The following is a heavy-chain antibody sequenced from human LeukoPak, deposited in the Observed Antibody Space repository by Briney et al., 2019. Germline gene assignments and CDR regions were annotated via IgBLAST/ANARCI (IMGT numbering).Heavy chain of an antibody. CDR2: IYYSGST. D-gene: IGHD3-3*01. CDR3: ARDERTTIFGVVSNWFDP. Sequence: PSETLSLTCTVSGGSISSSSYYWGWIRQPPGKGLEWIGYIYYSGSTNYNPSLKSRVTISVDTSKNQFSLKLSSVTAADTAVYYCARDERTTIFGVVSNWFDPWGQGTLVTVSS. CDR1: GGSISSSSYY. J-gene: IGHJ5*02. V-gene: IGHV4-61*01.